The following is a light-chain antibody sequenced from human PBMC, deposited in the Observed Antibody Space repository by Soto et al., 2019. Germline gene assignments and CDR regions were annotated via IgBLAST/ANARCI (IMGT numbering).Light chain of an antibody. Sequence: EIVMTQSPATLSVSPGERATLSCRASQSVSSNLAWYQQKPGQAPRLLIYGASTRATGIPVRFSGSGSGIEFTLTISSLQSEDFAVYYCQHYNNWPPLTFGGGTKVEIK. CDR1: QSVSSN. V-gene: IGKV3-15*01. CDR3: QHYNNWPPLT. CDR2: GAS. J-gene: IGKJ4*01.